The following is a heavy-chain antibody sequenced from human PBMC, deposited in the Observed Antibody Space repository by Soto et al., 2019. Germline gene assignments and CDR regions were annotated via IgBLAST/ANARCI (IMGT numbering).Heavy chain of an antibody. V-gene: IGHV4-31*03. D-gene: IGHD3-22*01. CDR1: GGSISSGGYY. CDR3: ARGPDYYDNSGMTFHV. J-gene: IGHJ3*01. Sequence: QVQLQESGPGVVKSSQTLSLTCTVSGGSISSGGYYWSWIRHHPGKGLEWIAYIYYTGSTYYNPSLKSRVTISVDTSKNQFSLRLSSVTAADTAVYCCARGPDYYDNSGMTFHVWGQGTTVTVSS. CDR2: IYYTGST.